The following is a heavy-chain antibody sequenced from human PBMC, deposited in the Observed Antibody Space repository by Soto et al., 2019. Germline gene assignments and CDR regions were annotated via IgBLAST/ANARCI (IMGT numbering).Heavy chain of an antibody. V-gene: IGHV1-2*04. CDR2: INPNSGDT. CDR3: ARGHSGSRGWFDP. Sequence: QLHLVQSGAEEQKPGASMKVSCKASGYTFTGYYIHWVRQAPGQGLEWMGWINPNSGDTNYAQKFQGWVTRTRDTSISTAYMELSRLRPDDTAVYYCARGHSGSRGWFDPWGQGTLVTVSS. D-gene: IGHD6-6*01. CDR1: GYTFTGYY. J-gene: IGHJ5*02.